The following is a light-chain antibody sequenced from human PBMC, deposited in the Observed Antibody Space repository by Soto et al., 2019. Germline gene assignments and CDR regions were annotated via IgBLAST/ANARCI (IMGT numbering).Light chain of an antibody. CDR2: WAS. Sequence: DIVMTQSPDSLAVSLGERATINCKSSQSVLYSSNNKNYLAWYQQKPRQPPKLLIYWASTRESGVPDRFSGSGSGTDFTLTIRSLKAEDLAVYYCQQYYNTPYTCGQGTKLEI. V-gene: IGKV4-1*01. CDR1: QSVLYSSNNKNY. J-gene: IGKJ2*01. CDR3: QQYYNTPYT.